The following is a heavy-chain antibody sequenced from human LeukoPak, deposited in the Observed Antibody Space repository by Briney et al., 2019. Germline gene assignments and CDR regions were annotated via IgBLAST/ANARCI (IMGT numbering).Heavy chain of an antibody. CDR2: ISGSGGST. J-gene: IGHJ4*02. D-gene: IGHD3-22*01. CDR3: AKDPTTIYYDSSGPPDY. CDR1: GFTFSSYA. Sequence: GGSLRLSCAASGFTFSSYAMSWVRQAPGKGLEWVSAISGSGGSTYYADSVKGRFTISRDNSKNTLYLQMNSLRAEDTAVYYCAKDPTTIYYDSSGPPDYWGQGTLVTVSS. V-gene: IGHV3-23*01.